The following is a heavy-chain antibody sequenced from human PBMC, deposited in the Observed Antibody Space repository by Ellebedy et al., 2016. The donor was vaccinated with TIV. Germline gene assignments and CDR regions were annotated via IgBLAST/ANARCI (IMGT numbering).Heavy chain of an antibody. D-gene: IGHD6-13*01. CDR2: ISYDGSNK. J-gene: IGHJ4*02. CDR1: GFTFSSYA. V-gene: IGHV3-30-3*01. CDR3: ARDSPHTIVAAAGPFDY. Sequence: GGSLRLXCAASGFTFSSYAMHWVRQAPGKGLEWVAVISYDGSNKYYADSVKGRFTISRDNSKNTLYLQMNSLRAEDTAVYYCARDSPHTIVAAAGPFDYWGQGTLVTVSS.